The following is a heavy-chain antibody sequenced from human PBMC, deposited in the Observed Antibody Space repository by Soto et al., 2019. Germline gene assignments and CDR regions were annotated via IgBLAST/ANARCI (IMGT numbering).Heavy chain of an antibody. Sequence: ASVKVSCKASGYTFTINTISWVRQAPGQGLEWMGRIIPILGIANYAQKFQGRVTITADKSTSTAYMELSSLRSEDTAVYYCARTSYDILTGPRDYWGQGTLVTVSS. CDR2: IIPILGIA. V-gene: IGHV1-69*02. CDR1: GYTFTINT. CDR3: ARTSYDILTGPRDY. J-gene: IGHJ4*02. D-gene: IGHD3-9*01.